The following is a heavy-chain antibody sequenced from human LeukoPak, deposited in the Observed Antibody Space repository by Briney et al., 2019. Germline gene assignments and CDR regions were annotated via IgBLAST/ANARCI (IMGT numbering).Heavy chain of an antibody. J-gene: IGHJ4*02. D-gene: IGHD6-6*01. CDR2: ISAYNGNT. CDR1: GYTFTAFY. CDR3: ARVEEQLADY. Sequence: ASVKVSCKGVGYTFTAFYVHWLRQAPGQGLEWMGWISAYNGNTNYAQKLQGRVTMTTDTSTSTAYMELRSLRSDDTAVYYCARVEEQLADYWGQGTLVTVSS. V-gene: IGHV1-18*04.